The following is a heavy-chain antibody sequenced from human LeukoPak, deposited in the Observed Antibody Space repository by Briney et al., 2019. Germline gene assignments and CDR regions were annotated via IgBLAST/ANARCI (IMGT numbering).Heavy chain of an antibody. V-gene: IGHV3-48*04. CDR2: ISSSSSTI. CDR3: ARDGAAADTYYYYMDV. CDR1: GFTFSSYS. D-gene: IGHD6-13*01. Sequence: GGSLRLSCAASGFTFSSYSMNWVRQAPGKGLEWVSYISSSSSTIYYADSVKGRFTISRDNAKNSLYLQMNSLRAEDTAVYYCARDGAAADTYYYYMDVWGKGTTVTVSS. J-gene: IGHJ6*03.